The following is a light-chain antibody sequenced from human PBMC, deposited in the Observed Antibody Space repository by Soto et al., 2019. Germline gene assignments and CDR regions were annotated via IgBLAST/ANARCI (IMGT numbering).Light chain of an antibody. V-gene: IGKV3-20*01. CDR3: QQYDISPWT. CDR1: QSLSSNF. CDR2: DSS. Sequence: IVLTQSRSTLSFSQGERVALSCRASQSLSSNFLAWYQQKPGQPPRLLIYDSSTRATGFPDRFSGSGSGTDFTLTIIRLEPEDFAVYYCQQYDISPWTFGQGTKVDI. J-gene: IGKJ1*01.